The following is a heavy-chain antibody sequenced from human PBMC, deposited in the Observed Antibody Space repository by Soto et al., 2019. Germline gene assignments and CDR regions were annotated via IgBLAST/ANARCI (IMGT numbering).Heavy chain of an antibody. CDR2: IYYSGST. Sequence: QLQLQESGPGLVKPSETLSLTCTVSGGSISSSSYYWGWIRQRPGKGLEWIGSIYYSGSTYYNPSLKSRVTISVDTSKNQFSLKLSSVTAADTAVYYCARHEHIVVVTAIRNWFDPWGQRTLVTVSS. J-gene: IGHJ5*02. CDR3: ARHEHIVVVTAIRNWFDP. D-gene: IGHD2-21*02. CDR1: GGSISSSSYY. V-gene: IGHV4-39*01.